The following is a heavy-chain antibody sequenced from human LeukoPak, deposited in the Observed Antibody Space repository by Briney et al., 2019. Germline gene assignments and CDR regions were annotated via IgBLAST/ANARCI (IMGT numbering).Heavy chain of an antibody. V-gene: IGHV3-53*01. CDR2: IYSGGST. CDR3: AREASSSTI. CDR1: GFTVSSNY. J-gene: IGHJ3*02. Sequence: GGTLRLSCAASGFTVSSNYMTWVRQAPGKGLEWVSVIYSGGSTYYADSVKGRFTTSRDNSKNTLYLQMNSLRAEDTAVYYCAREASSSTIWGQGTMVTVSS. D-gene: IGHD6-6*01.